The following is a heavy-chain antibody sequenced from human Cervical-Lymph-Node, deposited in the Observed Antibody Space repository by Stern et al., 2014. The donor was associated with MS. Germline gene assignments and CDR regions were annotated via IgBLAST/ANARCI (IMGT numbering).Heavy chain of an antibody. CDR1: GFSFSDYY. D-gene: IGHD6-19*01. CDR2: ISGSTSYT. Sequence: VQLVESGGGLVKPGGSLRLSCAASGFSFSDYYMSWIPQAPGKGLERVTYISGSTSYTKYADSVKGRFTISRDNTKNSLYLQMNSLSAEDTAVYYCARGYSSGWYAGNYWGQGSLVTVSS. J-gene: IGHJ4*02. V-gene: IGHV3-11*06. CDR3: ARGYSSGWYAGNY.